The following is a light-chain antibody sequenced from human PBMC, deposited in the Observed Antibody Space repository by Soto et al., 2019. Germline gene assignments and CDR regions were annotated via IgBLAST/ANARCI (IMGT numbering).Light chain of an antibody. Sequence: EIVLTQSPGTLSVSPGERATLSCRASQIVSSTYLAWFQQKPGQAPRLLIYDASTRATGIPARFSGSGSGTEFTLTISSLQSEDFAVYYCQQYNNWPPTWTFGQGTKVDIK. CDR2: DAS. CDR3: QQYNNWPPTWT. J-gene: IGKJ1*01. CDR1: QIVSSTY. V-gene: IGKV3-15*01.